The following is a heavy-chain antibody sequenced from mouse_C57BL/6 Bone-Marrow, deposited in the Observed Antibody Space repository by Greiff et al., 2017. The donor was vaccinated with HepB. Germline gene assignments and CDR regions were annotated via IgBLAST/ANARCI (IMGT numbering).Heavy chain of an antibody. V-gene: IGHV2-2*01. J-gene: IGHJ3*01. CDR3: ARSGDGYPAWFAY. CDR1: GFSLTSYG. D-gene: IGHD2-3*01. Sequence: QVQLQQSGPGLVQPSQSLSITCTVSGFSLTSYGVHWVRQSPGKGLEWLGVIWSGGSTDYNAAFISRLSISKDNSKSHVFFKMNSLQADDTAIYYCARSGDGYPAWFAYWGQGTLVTVSA. CDR2: IWSGGST.